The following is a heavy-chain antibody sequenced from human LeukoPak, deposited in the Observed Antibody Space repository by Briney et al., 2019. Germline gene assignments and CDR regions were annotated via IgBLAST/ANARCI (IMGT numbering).Heavy chain of an antibody. Sequence: GGSLRLSCAASGFTFSSYSMNWVRQAPGKGLEWVSSISSSSSYIYYADSVKGRFTISRENAKNSLYLQMNSLRAEDTAVYYCARLGYCSGGSCSSSAFDIWGQGTMVTVSS. CDR2: ISSSSSYI. D-gene: IGHD2-15*01. CDR1: GFTFSSYS. V-gene: IGHV3-21*01. CDR3: ARLGYCSGGSCSSSAFDI. J-gene: IGHJ3*02.